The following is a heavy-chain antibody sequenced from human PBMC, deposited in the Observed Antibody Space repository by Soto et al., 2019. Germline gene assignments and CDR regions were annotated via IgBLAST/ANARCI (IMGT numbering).Heavy chain of an antibody. Sequence: QVQLVQSGAEVRKPGSSVKVSCKASGGTFSSHAISWVRQAPGQGLEWMGGIIPIFGTANHAQKFQSRVTIIADESTSTVYRELSSVRSEDTAMYYCARGWGYDSSDYYYAYWGQGTLVIVSS. V-gene: IGHV1-69*01. CDR3: ARGWGYDSSDYYYAY. CDR2: IIPIFGTA. D-gene: IGHD3-22*01. J-gene: IGHJ4*02. CDR1: GGTFSSHA.